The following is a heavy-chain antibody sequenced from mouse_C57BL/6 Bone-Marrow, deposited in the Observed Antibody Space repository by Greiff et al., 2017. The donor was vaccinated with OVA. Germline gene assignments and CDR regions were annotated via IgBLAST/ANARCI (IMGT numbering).Heavy chain of an antibody. CDR3: EAITTVVATSADY. D-gene: IGHD1-1*01. CDR2: INPNNGGT. Sequence: VQLQQSGPELVKPGASVKISCKASGYTFTDYYMNWVKQSHGKSLEWIGDINPNNGGTSYNQKFKGKATLTVDKSSSTAYMELRSLTSEDSAVYYCEAITTVVATSADYWGQGTTLTVSS. J-gene: IGHJ2*01. CDR1: GYTFTDYY. V-gene: IGHV1-26*01.